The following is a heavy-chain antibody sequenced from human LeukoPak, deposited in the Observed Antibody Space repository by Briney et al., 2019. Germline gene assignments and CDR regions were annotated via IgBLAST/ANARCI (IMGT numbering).Heavy chain of an antibody. V-gene: IGHV3-23*01. J-gene: IGHJ3*02. CDR1: GFTFSSYA. D-gene: IGHD6-19*01. Sequence: GGSLRLSCAASGFTFSSYAMSWVRQAPGEGVECVSGISGSGGSTYYADSVKGRFTLSRDNSKNTLYLQMNSLRAEDTAVYYCAKRGSDSSGWSALFHDAYDIWGQGTMVTVSS. CDR3: AKRGSDSSGWSALFHDAYDI. CDR2: ISGSGGST.